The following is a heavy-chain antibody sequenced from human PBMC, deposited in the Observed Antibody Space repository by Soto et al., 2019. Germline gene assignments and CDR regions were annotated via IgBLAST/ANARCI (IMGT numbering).Heavy chain of an antibody. D-gene: IGHD3-16*02. V-gene: IGHV1-18*04. CDR2: ITPFNCNT. CDR3: ARVVPGAVPWFDS. CDR1: GYTFTNYD. Sequence: QVQLLQSGPEERKHGASLRVSCKTSGYTFTNYDVTWVRQAPRRGLEWMGWITPFNCNTHYAPHLQGRITLATGTPTTTAYLDLTSLISDDTAMYYCARVVPGAVPWFDSWGQGTPGTVSS. J-gene: IGHJ5*01.